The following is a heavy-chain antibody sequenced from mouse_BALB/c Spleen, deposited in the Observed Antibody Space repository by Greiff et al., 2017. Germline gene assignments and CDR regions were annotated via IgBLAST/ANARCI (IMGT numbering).Heavy chain of an antibody. Sequence: QVQLQQSGAELVKPGASVKLSCKASGYTFTEYIIHWVKQRSGQGLEWIGWFYPGSGSIKYNEKFKDKATLTADKSSSTVYMELSRLTSEDSAVYFCARHEEAYYRYDKGAWFAYWGQGTLVTVSA. CDR3: ARHEEAYYRYDKGAWFAY. CDR2: FYPGSGSI. CDR1: GYTFTEYI. V-gene: IGHV1-62-2*01. D-gene: IGHD2-14*01. J-gene: IGHJ3*01.